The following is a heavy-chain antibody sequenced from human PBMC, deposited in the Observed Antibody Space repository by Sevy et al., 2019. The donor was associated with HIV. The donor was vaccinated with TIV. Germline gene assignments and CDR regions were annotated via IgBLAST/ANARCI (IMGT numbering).Heavy chain of an antibody. V-gene: IGHV3-30*02. D-gene: IGHD2-2*01. CDR3: AKVLHIVVVPAAIDYYYGMDV. J-gene: IGHJ6*02. CDR1: GFTFSTYG. Sequence: GGSLRLSCAASGFTFSTYGMHWVRQAPGKGLEWVAFFGLDGSINNYKDSGKGRLTISRENSKNTLYLQMNSLRAEDTAVYFCAKVLHIVVVPAAIDYYYGMDVWGQGTTVTVSS. CDR2: FGLDGSIN.